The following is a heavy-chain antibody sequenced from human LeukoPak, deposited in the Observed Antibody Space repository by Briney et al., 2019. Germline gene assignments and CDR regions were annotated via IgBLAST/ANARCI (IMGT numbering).Heavy chain of an antibody. CDR3: ARQRYYYGD. D-gene: IGHD3-10*01. J-gene: IGHJ4*02. CDR1: GGSISSTSGH. Sequence: KASETLSLTCTVSGGSISSTSGHWGWIRQPPGKGLEWIGNIYNSGSTDYNPSLKSRVTISVDTSKNQFSLKLNSVSAADTAVYYCARQRYYYGDWGQGTLVTVSS. V-gene: IGHV4-39*07. CDR2: IYNSGST.